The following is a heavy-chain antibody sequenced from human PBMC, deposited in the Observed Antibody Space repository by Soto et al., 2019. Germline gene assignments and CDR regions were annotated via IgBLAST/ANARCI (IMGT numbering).Heavy chain of an antibody. V-gene: IGHV1-69*12. CDR1: GGTFGNSA. CDR2: ISPIFPTP. CDR3: ARDKGRQQAGENYYYGIDV. J-gene: IGHJ6*02. D-gene: IGHD6-13*01. Sequence: QVQLVQSGAEVKKPGSSVTVSCKASGGTFGNSAISWVRQAPGQGLEWMGGISPIFPTPDYAQKFQGRVTITANESTSTAYMELTSPRSEDTAVYYSARDKGRQQAGENYYYGIDVWGQGTTVTVSS.